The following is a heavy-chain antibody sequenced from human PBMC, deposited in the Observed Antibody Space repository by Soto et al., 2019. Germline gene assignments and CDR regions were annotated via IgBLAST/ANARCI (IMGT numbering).Heavy chain of an antibody. D-gene: IGHD2-2*01. CDR3: AIMVGGEGHCSSTSCYRQQRRLKRDYYYGMDV. CDR2: ISYDGSNK. Sequence: QVQLVESGGGVVQPGRSLRLSCAASGFTFSSYAMHWVRQAPGKGLEWVAVISYDGSNKYYADSVKGRFTISRDNSKNTLYLQMNSLRAEDTAVYYCAIMVGGEGHCSSTSCYRQQRRLKRDYYYGMDVWGQGTTVTVSS. J-gene: IGHJ6*02. V-gene: IGHV3-30-3*01. CDR1: GFTFSSYA.